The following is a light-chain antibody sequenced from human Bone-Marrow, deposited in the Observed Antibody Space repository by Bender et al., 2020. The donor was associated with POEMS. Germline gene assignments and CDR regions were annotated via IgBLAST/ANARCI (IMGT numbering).Light chain of an antibody. V-gene: IGLV2-23*02. CDR2: DVI. CDR1: SSDVGSYNV. Sequence: QSALTQPASVSGSPGQSITISCTGTSSDVGSYNVVSWYQQHPGKAPKLLIYDVIQRPSGVSNRFSGSKSGSTAYLTISGLQAEDQADYYCCSYAGSNNFVFGGGTKLTVL. J-gene: IGLJ2*01. CDR3: CSYAGSNNFV.